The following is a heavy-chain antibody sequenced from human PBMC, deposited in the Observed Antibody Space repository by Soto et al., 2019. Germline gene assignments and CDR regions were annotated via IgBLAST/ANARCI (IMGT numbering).Heavy chain of an antibody. J-gene: IGHJ3*02. CDR2: ISYDGSNK. CDR1: GFTFSSYA. V-gene: IGHV3-30-3*01. Sequence: GGSLRLSCAASGFTFSSYAMHWVRQAPGKGLEWVAVISYDGSNKYYADSVKGRFTISRDKTKNTLYLQMNSLRAEDTAVYYCASSFNQITMIVVVIPPDIWGQGTMVTVSS. CDR3: ASSFNQITMIVVVIPPDI. D-gene: IGHD3-22*01.